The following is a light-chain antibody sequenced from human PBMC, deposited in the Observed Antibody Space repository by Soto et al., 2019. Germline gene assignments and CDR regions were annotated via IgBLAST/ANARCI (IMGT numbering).Light chain of an antibody. CDR3: QQYNNWLWT. V-gene: IGKV3-15*01. Sequence: EIVMTQSPATRSVSPGERATLSCRASQSVSSNLAWYQQKPGQAPRLLIYGASTRATGIPARFSGSGSWTEFTLTISSLQSEDFAVYYCQQYNNWLWTFGQGTKVDIK. J-gene: IGKJ1*01. CDR2: GAS. CDR1: QSVSSN.